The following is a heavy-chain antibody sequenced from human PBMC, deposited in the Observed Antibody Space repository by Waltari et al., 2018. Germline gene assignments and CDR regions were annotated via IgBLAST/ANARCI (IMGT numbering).Heavy chain of an antibody. V-gene: IGHV1-18*01. Sequence: QVQLVQSGAEVKKPGASVKVSCKASGYTFTSYGIRWVRQAPGQGLEWMGWISAYNGNTNYAQKLQGRVTMTTDTSTSTAYMELRSLRSDDTAVYYCARDHDYSNYVVMSDFDYWGQGTLVTVSS. CDR2: ISAYNGNT. CDR3: ARDHDYSNYVVMSDFDY. J-gene: IGHJ4*02. D-gene: IGHD4-4*01. CDR1: GYTFTSYG.